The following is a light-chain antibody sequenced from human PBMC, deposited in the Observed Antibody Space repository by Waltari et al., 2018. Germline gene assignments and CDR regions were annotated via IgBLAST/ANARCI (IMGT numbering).Light chain of an antibody. Sequence: AIRMTQSPSSLSASTGDRVTITCRASQGISSYLAWYQQKPGKAPKLLIYAASTLQNGVPSRFSGSGSGTDFTLTISCLQAEDVAVYYCQQYYSTPPLTFGGGTKVEIK. J-gene: IGKJ4*01. CDR2: AAS. CDR3: QQYYSTPPLT. CDR1: QGISSY. V-gene: IGKV1-8*01.